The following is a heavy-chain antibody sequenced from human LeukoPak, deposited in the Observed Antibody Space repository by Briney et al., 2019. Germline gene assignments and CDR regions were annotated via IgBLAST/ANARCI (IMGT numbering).Heavy chain of an antibody. D-gene: IGHD3-10*01. J-gene: IGHJ4*02. V-gene: IGHV3-11*05. Sequence: GGSLRLSCAASGFTVSSNYMSWIRQAPGKGLEWVSYISSSSSYTNYADSVKGRFTISRDNAKNSLYLQMNSLRAEDTAVYYCARDPSHYYGSGSYCDYWGQGTLVTVSS. CDR2: ISSSSSYT. CDR3: ARDPSHYYGSGSYCDY. CDR1: GFTVSSNY.